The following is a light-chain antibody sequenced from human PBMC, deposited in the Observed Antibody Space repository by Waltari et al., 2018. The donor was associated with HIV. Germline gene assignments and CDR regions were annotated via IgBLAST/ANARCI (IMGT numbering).Light chain of an antibody. Sequence: EPVFTPSPGTLSLSSGERATLSCRAGQTINNNYLAWYQHKPRLPPRLLIYDASTRAAGIPDRFSGGGSGTDFTLTISRLEPEDFAIYFCQQYEASPPMYTFGQGTRLEV. V-gene: IGKV3-20*01. J-gene: IGKJ2*01. CDR3: QQYEASPPMYT. CDR2: DAS. CDR1: QTINNNY.